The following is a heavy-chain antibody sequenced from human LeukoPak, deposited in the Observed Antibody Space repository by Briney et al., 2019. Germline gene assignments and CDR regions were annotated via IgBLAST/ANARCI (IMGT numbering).Heavy chain of an antibody. Sequence: SETLSLTCAVYGGSFSGYYWSWTRQPPGKGLEWIGEINHSGSTNYNPSLKSRVTISVDTSKNQFSLKLSSVTAADTAVYYCARGRDATPITIFGVPDRRDWFDPWGQGTLVTVSS. CDR1: GGSFSGYY. D-gene: IGHD3-3*01. CDR3: ARGRDATPITIFGVPDRRDWFDP. V-gene: IGHV4-34*01. J-gene: IGHJ5*02. CDR2: INHSGST.